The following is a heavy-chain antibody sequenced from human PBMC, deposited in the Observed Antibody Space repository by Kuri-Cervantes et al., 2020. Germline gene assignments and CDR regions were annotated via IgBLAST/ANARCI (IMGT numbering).Heavy chain of an antibody. Sequence: GSSLKISCAASGFTFDDYAMHWVRQAPGKGLEWVSLISWDGGSTYYADSVKGRFTISRDNAKNSLYLQMNSLRAEDTALYYCAKELGPGGHDAFDIWGQGTMVTVSS. CDR2: ISWDGGST. D-gene: IGHD3-16*01. CDR1: GFTFDDYA. J-gene: IGHJ3*02. CDR3: AKELGPGGHDAFDI. V-gene: IGHV3-43D*04.